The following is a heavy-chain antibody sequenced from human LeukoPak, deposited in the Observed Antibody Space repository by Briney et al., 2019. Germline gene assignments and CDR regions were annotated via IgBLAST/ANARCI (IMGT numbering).Heavy chain of an antibody. D-gene: IGHD1-26*01. CDR2: LWSNGRNQ. CDR1: GFSFSNYG. J-gene: IGHJ4*02. Sequence: GGSLTLSCAASGFSFSNYGMQWVRQAPGKGLKWVAVLWSNGRNQYYADSVKGRFTTSRDNSRNRLDLQMNSLRVDDTAVYYCAREHAPFVGNDYWGQGILVTVSS. V-gene: IGHV3-33*01. CDR3: AREHAPFVGNDY.